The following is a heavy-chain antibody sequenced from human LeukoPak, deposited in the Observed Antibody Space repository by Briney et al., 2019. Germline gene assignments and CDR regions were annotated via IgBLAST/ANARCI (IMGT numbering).Heavy chain of an antibody. Sequence: GGSLRLSCAASGFTFSSYGMHWVRQAPGKGLEWVAVISYDGSNKYYADSVKGRFTISRDNSKNTLYLQMNSLRAEDTAVYYCARDGLALCGGDCYSFDYWGQGTLVTVSS. J-gene: IGHJ4*02. D-gene: IGHD2-21*02. CDR2: ISYDGSNK. CDR3: ARDGLALCGGDCYSFDY. V-gene: IGHV3-30*03. CDR1: GFTFSSYG.